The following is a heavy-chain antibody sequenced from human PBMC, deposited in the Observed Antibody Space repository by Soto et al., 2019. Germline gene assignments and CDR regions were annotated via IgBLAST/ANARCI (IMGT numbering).Heavy chain of an antibody. CDR3: SRSGQGIATAGTWYYFYGMVV. Sequence: HTGFITMTCTVFRFRLPYATMRISWIRQPPGKALEWLAHLFSNDEKSYSTSLKSRLTISTDTSKSQVVLTMTNMDPLATAAYYCSRSGQGIATAGTWYYFYGMVVWCQ. CDR2: LFSNDEK. J-gene: IGHJ6*02. V-gene: IGHV2-26*01. D-gene: IGHD6-13*01. CDR1: RFRLPYATMR.